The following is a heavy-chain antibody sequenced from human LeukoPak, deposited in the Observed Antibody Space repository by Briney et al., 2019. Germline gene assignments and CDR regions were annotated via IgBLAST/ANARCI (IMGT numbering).Heavy chain of an antibody. V-gene: IGHV4-34*01. J-gene: IGHJ4*02. Sequence: SETLSLTCAVYGGSFSGYYWSWIRQPPGKGLEWIGEINHSGSTNYNPSLKSRVTISVDTSKNQFSLKLSSVTAADTAVYYCASSPYDSSGYPFDHWGQGTLVTVSS. CDR2: INHSGST. D-gene: IGHD3-22*01. CDR1: GGSFSGYY. CDR3: ASSPYDSSGYPFDH.